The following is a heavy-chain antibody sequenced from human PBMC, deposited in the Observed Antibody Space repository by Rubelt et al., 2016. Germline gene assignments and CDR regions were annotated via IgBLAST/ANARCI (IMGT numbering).Heavy chain of an antibody. CDR3: ARDRGSSSWYGVDY. Sequence: QLQLQESGPGLVKPSETLSLTCTVSGGSISSSSYYWGWIRQPPGKGLEWIGSIYNSGSTNYNPALKRRDTMSVDTSKNQLSLKLSSVTAADTAVYHCARDRGSSSWYGVDYWGQGTLVTVSS. CDR2: IYNSGST. D-gene: IGHD6-13*01. V-gene: IGHV4-39*07. CDR1: GGSISSSSYY. J-gene: IGHJ4*02.